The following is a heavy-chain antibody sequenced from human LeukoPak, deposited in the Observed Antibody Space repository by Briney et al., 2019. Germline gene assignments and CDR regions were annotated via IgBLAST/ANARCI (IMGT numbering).Heavy chain of an antibody. CDR3: AREGGPYRPLDY. J-gene: IGHJ4*02. CDR2: VNLQGST. Sequence: SETLSLTCGVSGGSITSTNYWTWVRQPPGKGLEWIGEVNLQGSTNYNPSLMGRVAISVDISENHISLQLTSVTAADTAVYYCAREGGPYRPLDYSGQGTLVTVSS. CDR1: GGSITSTNY. V-gene: IGHV4-4*02.